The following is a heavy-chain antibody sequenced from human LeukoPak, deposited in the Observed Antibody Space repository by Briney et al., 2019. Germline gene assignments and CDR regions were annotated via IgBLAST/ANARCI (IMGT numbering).Heavy chain of an antibody. CDR3: ARGSHYQLPPLDD. V-gene: IGHV4-59*01. J-gene: IGHJ4*02. CDR2: IYYSGST. CDR1: GGSIGSYY. Sequence: SETLSLTCTVSGGSIGSYYWSWIRQPPGKGLEWIGYIYYSGSTNYNPSLKSRVTISVDTSKNQFSLKLSSVTAADTAVYYCARGSHYQLPPLDDWGQGTLVTVSS. D-gene: IGHD2-2*01.